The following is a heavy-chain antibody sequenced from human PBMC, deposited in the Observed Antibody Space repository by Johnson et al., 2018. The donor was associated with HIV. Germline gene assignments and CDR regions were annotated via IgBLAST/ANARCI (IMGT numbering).Heavy chain of an antibody. V-gene: IGHV3-13*01. J-gene: IGHJ3*02. CDR3: ARVHVRGIIFDAFDI. CDR1: GFTFSSYD. Sequence: VQLVESGGGLVQPGGSLRLSCAASGFTFSSYDMHWVRQATGKGLEWVSAIGTAGDTYYPGSVKGRFTISRDNSKNTLYLQMNSLRAEDTAVYYCARVHVRGIIFDAFDIWGQGTMVTVSS. D-gene: IGHD3-10*01. CDR2: IGTAGDT.